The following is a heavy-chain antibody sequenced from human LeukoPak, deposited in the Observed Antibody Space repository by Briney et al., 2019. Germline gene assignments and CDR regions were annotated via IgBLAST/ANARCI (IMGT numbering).Heavy chain of an antibody. CDR3: VRDYLGESGAGGC. CDR2: ISPSGSST. CDR1: GFTFRSYS. V-gene: IGHV3-21*01. J-gene: IGHJ4*02. D-gene: IGHD3-10*01. Sequence: GGSLRLSCAASGFTFRSYSMNWGPQGPGKGLDWVSSISPSGSSTYNADSVRGRFTISRDNAKDAVYLQMNSLRGEDTAVYYCVRDYLGESGAGGCWGQGILVTVSS.